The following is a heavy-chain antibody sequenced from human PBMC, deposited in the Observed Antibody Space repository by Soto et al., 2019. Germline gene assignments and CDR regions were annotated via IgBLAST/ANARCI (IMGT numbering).Heavy chain of an antibody. J-gene: IGHJ4*02. CDR1: GYSFTNYW. Sequence: GESLKISCKGSGYSFTNYWIGWVRQMPGTGLEWMGIIYPADSDTRYSPSFQGQVTISVDKSVTTAYLQWSSLKASDTAMYYCARQKGYCSGSNCYPHSDYWGQGTLVTVSS. CDR3: ARQKGYCSGSNCYPHSDY. V-gene: IGHV5-51*01. D-gene: IGHD2-15*01. CDR2: IYPADSDT.